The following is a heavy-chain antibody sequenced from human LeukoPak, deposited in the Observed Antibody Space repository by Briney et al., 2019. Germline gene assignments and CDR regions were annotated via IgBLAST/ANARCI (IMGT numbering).Heavy chain of an antibody. CDR3: AKGSNYGSQYYFDY. J-gene: IGHJ4*02. Sequence: GGSLRLSCAASGFTFSSYAMSWVRQAPGKGLEWVSAISGSGGSTYYADSVKGRFTISRDNSKNTLYLQMNSLRAEDKAVYYCAKGSNYGSQYYFDYWGQGTLVTVSS. V-gene: IGHV3-23*01. CDR1: GFTFSSYA. D-gene: IGHD4-17*01. CDR2: ISGSGGST.